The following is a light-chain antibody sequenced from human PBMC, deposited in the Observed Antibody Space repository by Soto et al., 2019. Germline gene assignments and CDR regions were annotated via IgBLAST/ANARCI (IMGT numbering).Light chain of an antibody. CDR3: HHYGSSPPWT. Sequence: EIGMTQSPATLSLSPGERATLSCRAIQSVSSSYLAWYQQKPGQAPRLLIYGASSRATGIPDRFSGGGSGTDFTLTISRLEPEDFAVYYCHHYGSSPPWTFGQGTKVDIK. CDR2: GAS. J-gene: IGKJ1*01. V-gene: IGKV3-20*01. CDR1: QSVSSSY.